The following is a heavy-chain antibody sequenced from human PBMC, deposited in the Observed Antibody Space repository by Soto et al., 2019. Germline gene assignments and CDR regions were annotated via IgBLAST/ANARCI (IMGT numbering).Heavy chain of an antibody. J-gene: IGHJ5*02. D-gene: IGHD3-10*01. CDR2: IYYSGST. V-gene: IGHV4-31*03. CDR3: ARVSPVPMVRGVYNWFDP. CDR1: GGSISSGGYY. Sequence: QVQLQESGPGLVKPSQTLSITCTVSGGSISSGGYYWSWIRRQPGKGLEWIGYIYYSGSTYYNPSLKRRVTISVGTSKNQFSLKLSSVTAADTAVYYCARVSPVPMVRGVYNWFDPWGQGTLVTVSS.